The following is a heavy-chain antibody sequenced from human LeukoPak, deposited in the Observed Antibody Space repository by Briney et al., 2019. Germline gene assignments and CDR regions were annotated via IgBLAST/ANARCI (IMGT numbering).Heavy chain of an antibody. CDR1: GYTFISYT. V-gene: IGHV1-3*01. D-gene: IGHD3-10*01. CDR3: ARDRRMVRGVKDYGMDV. Sequence: ASVKVSCKGSGYTFISYTMHWVRQAPGQRLEWMGWINAGNGNTKYSQKFQGRVTITRDTSASTAYMELSSLRSEDTAVYYCARDRRMVRGVKDYGMDVWGQGTTVTVSS. J-gene: IGHJ6*02. CDR2: INAGNGNT.